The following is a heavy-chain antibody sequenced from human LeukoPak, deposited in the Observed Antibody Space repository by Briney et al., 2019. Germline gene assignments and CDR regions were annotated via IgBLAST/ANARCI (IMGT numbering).Heavy chain of an antibody. Sequence: GGSLRLSCAASGFTFSSYNMNWVRQAPGKGLEWVSFISSSSGSMYYADSVKGRFAISRDNDKISLYLQMNSLRAEDTAVYYCARAGYSSNWRSFDIRGLGTLVTVSS. CDR3: ARAGYSSNWRSFDI. D-gene: IGHD6-13*01. J-gene: IGHJ4*02. CDR2: ISSSSGSM. CDR1: GFTFSSYN. V-gene: IGHV3-48*04.